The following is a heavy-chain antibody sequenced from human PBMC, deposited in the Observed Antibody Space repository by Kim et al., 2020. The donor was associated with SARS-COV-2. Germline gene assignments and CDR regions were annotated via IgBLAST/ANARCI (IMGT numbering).Heavy chain of an antibody. CDR3: ATRGYSYGFPY. Sequence: THNNPSLKSRVTIAVDTSKNQFSLKLSSVTAADTAVYYCATRGYSYGFPYWGQGTLVTVSS. J-gene: IGHJ4*02. D-gene: IGHD5-18*01. CDR2: T. V-gene: IGHV4-39*01.